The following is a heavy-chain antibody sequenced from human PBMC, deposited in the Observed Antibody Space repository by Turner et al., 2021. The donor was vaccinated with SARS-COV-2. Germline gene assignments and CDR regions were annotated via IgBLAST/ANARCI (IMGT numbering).Heavy chain of an antibody. V-gene: IGHV3-15*01. D-gene: IGHD3-3*01. CDR3: TAIGVALFREYFHH. CDR1: AISFYHAW. CDR2: IKGKMDGGTT. Sequence: EVQLVESGGGLVKPGGSLRLSCTASAISFYHAWMGWVRQAPGKGLEWVGRIKGKMDGGTTDYAAPVKGRFTISRDDSIDPLFLQMTSLKTEDTAVYYCTAIGVALFREYFHHWAPGTLVTVSS. J-gene: IGHJ1*01.